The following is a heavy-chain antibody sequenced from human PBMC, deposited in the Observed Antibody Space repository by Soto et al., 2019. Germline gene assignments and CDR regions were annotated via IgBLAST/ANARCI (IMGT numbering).Heavy chain of an antibody. D-gene: IGHD2-2*02. CDR1: GYTFTSYG. V-gene: IGHV1-18*04. CDR3: ARAVRIVVVPAAIRGWFDP. Sequence: QVQLVQSGAEVKKPGASVKVSCKASGYTFTSYGISWVRQAPGQGLEWMGWISAYNGNTNYAQKLQGRVTMTTDTSTSTAYRELRSLRSDDTAVYYCARAVRIVVVPAAIRGWFDPWGQGTLVTVSS. CDR2: ISAYNGNT. J-gene: IGHJ5*02.